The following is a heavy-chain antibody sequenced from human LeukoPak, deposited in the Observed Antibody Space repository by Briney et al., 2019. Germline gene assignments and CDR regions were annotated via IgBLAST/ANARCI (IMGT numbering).Heavy chain of an antibody. V-gene: IGHV1-2*02. CDR3: ARGNYYGWVNWFDP. J-gene: IGHJ5*02. CDR2: ISPHSGGA. D-gene: IGHD3-10*01. Sequence: ASVTVSFKTSGYTFTDYYIQWVRQAPGQGGEWRGWISPHSGGANYAQKFQGRVTMTRDTSISTAYMELSRLRSDDTAVYYCARGNYYGWVNWFDPWGQGTLVTVSS. CDR1: GYTFTDYY.